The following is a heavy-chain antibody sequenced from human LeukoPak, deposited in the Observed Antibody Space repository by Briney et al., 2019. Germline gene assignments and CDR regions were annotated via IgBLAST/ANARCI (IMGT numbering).Heavy chain of an antibody. J-gene: IGHJ4*02. CDR3: ATEPSYYGSGNDY. CDR2: ISGSGGST. Sequence: GGSLRLSCAASGFTFSSYAMSWVRQAPGKGLEWVSAISGSGGSTYYADSVKGRFTIFRDNSKNTLYLQMNSLRAEDTAVYYCATEPSYYGSGNDYWGQGTLVTVSS. V-gene: IGHV3-23*01. CDR1: GFTFSSYA. D-gene: IGHD3-10*01.